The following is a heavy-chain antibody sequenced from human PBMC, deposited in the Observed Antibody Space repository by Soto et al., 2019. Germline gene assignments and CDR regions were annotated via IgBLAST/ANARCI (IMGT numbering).Heavy chain of an antibody. Sequence: PSETLSLTCAVYGGSFSGYYWSWIRQPPGKGLEWIGSINFRGSTNYNPSPQTRVTISLDKSKSQFSLKLNSVTAADSAVYFCARLEGLATISYYFDFWGQGALVTVSS. V-gene: IGHV4-34*01. CDR2: INFRGST. CDR3: ARLEGLATISYYFDF. D-gene: IGHD3-9*01. J-gene: IGHJ4*02. CDR1: GGSFSGYY.